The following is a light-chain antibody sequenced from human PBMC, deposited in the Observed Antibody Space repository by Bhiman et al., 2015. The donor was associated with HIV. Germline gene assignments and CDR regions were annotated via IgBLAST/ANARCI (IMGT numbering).Light chain of an antibody. CDR1: GSDVGGYNH. J-gene: IGLJ2*01. CDR3: SSYMTNSLHVI. V-gene: IGLV2-14*03. CDR2: DVS. Sequence: QSALTQPASVSGSPGQSITISCTGSGSDVGGYNHVSWYQQHPGKAPKLMIYDVSNRPSGVSNRFSGSKSGNTASLTISGLQAEDEADFYCSSYMTNSLHVIFGGGTRLTVL.